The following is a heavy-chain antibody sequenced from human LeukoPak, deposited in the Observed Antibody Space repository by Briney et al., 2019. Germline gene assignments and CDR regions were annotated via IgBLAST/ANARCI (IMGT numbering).Heavy chain of an antibody. D-gene: IGHD3-3*01. V-gene: IGHV3-21*01. CDR3: ARERIYYDFWSGYPSPLDY. CDR2: ISSSSSYI. J-gene: IGHJ4*02. Sequence: PGGSLRLSCAASGFTFSSYSTNWVRQAPGKGLEWVSSISSSSSYIYYADSVKGRFTVSRDNAKNSLYLQMNSPRAEDTAVYYCARERIYYDFWSGYPSPLDYWGQGTLVTVSS. CDR1: GFTFSSYS.